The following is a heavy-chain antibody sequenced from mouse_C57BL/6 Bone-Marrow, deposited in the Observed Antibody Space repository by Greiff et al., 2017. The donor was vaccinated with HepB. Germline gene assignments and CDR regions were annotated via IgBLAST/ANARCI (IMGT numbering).Heavy chain of an antibody. CDR2: INYDGSST. Sequence: EVKVVESEGGLVQPGSSMKLSCTASGFTFSDYYMAWVRQVPEKGLEWVANINYDGSSTYYLDSLKSRFIISRDNAKNILYLQMSSLKSEDTATYYCARAASVTTGGYAMDYWGQGTSVTVSS. CDR3: ARAASVTTGGYAMDY. D-gene: IGHD2-2*01. V-gene: IGHV5-16*01. CDR1: GFTFSDYY. J-gene: IGHJ4*01.